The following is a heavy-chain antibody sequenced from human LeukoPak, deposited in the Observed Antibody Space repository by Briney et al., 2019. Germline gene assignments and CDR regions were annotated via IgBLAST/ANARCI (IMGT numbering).Heavy chain of an antibody. Sequence: GGSLTLSCAPSALTLSSYATHWVRPAPGEGLEWVAVISYDGSNKYYADSVKGRFTISRDNSKNTLYLEMNSLRAEDRDVYYCARDDYYGSGSYYRGGFDYWGQGTLVTVSS. J-gene: IGHJ4*02. V-gene: IGHV3-30*04. CDR1: ALTLSSYA. CDR3: ARDDYYGSGSYYRGGFDY. D-gene: IGHD3-10*01. CDR2: ISYDGSNK.